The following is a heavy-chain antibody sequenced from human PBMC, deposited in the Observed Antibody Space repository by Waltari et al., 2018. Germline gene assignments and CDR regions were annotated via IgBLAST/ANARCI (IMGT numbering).Heavy chain of an antibody. J-gene: IGHJ4*02. V-gene: IGHV3-23*01. CDR3: ARRPCRDGNCYMDH. CDR1: GFPFSSDD. D-gene: IGHD2-15*01. Sequence: EVQLLESGGGLVQPGGSLRLPCSASGFPFSSDDRNWVRQAPGKGLEWVSYITNSGGSTYHADSVKGRFTISRDNSKNMLYLQMNSLRAEDTAVYYCARRPCRDGNCYMDHWGQGTLVTVSS. CDR2: ITNSGGST.